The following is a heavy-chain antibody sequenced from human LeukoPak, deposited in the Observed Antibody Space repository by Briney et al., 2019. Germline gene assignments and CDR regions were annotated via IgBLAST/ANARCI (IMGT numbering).Heavy chain of an antibody. D-gene: IGHD2-21*02. Sequence: GGSLRLSCAASGFTFSDYAMHWVRQAPGKGLEYVSAMSSNGSSRYYANSVKGRFTISRDNSKNTLYLQMGSLRAEDMAVYYCARDLRLKELAYCGGDCLDYWGQGTLVTVSS. CDR1: GFTFSDYA. CDR2: MSSNGSSR. V-gene: IGHV3-64*01. J-gene: IGHJ4*02. CDR3: ARDLRLKELAYCGGDCLDY.